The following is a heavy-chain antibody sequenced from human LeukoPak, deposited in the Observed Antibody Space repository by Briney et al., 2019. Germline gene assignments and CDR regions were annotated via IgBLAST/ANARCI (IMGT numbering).Heavy chain of an antibody. CDR2: IYTSGST. CDR1: GGSFSGYY. D-gene: IGHD6-19*01. V-gene: IGHV4-4*07. J-gene: IGHJ6*03. CDR3: AREGSSGWYIPSYYYYMDV. Sequence: SETLSLTCAVYGGSFSGYYWSWIRQPAGKGLEWIGRIYTSGSTNYNPSLKSRVTISVDTSKNQFSLKLSSVTAADTAVYYCAREGSSGWYIPSYYYYMDVWGKGTTVTISS.